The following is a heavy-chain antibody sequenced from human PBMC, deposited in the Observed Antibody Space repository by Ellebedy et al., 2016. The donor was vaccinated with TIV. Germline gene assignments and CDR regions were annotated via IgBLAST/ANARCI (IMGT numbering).Heavy chain of an antibody. CDR1: GYTFTTYG. CDR3: ARDRFIVPGTRAYYGMDV. CDR2: INPNKGNT. J-gene: IGHJ6*02. V-gene: IGHV1-18*04. Sequence: AASVKVSCKASGYTFTTYGVSWVRQAPGQGLEWMGWINPNKGNTIYAQNLQDRLTMTTDASTSTAYMALRSLRSDDTAVYFCARDRFIVPGTRAYYGMDVWGQGTTVTVS. D-gene: IGHD1-26*01.